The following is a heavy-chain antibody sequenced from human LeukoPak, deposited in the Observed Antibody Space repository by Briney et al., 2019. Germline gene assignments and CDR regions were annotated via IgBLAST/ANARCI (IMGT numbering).Heavy chain of an antibody. D-gene: IGHD6-19*01. J-gene: IGHJ4*02. CDR2: INPNSGGT. CDR1: GYTFTGYY. CDR3: ARDRYSSGWVSDD. Sequence: ASVKVSCKASGYTFTGYYMHWVRQAPGQGLEWMGWINPNSGGTNYAQEFQGRVTMTRDTSISTAYMELSRLRSDDTAVYYCARDRYSSGWVSDDWGQGTLVTVSS. V-gene: IGHV1-2*02.